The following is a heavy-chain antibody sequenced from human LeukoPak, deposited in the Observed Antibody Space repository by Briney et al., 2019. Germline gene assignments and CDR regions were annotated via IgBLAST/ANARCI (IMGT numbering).Heavy chain of an antibody. V-gene: IGHV3-21*01. CDR3: ARERIVVAGTGGSYVPEYFQH. D-gene: IGHD6-19*01. J-gene: IGHJ1*01. CDR2: ISSSSSYI. CDR1: GFTFSSYS. Sequence: GGSLRLSCAASGFTFSSYSMNWVRQAPGKGLEWVSSISSSSSYIYYADSVKGRFTISRDNAKNSLYLQMNSLRAEDTAVYYCARERIVVAGTGGSYVPEYFQHWGQGTLVTVSP.